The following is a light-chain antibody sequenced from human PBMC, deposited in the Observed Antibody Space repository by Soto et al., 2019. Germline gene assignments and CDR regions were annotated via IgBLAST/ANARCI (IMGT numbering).Light chain of an antibody. CDR2: DAS. J-gene: IGKJ4*01. CDR3: QQRGNWPLT. V-gene: IGKV3-11*01. Sequence: EIVLTQSPATLSLSPGERATLSCRASQSVSSYLGSYQQKPGQAPRLLIYDASNRATGIPARFSGSGSGTDFTLTISSLEPEDFAVYYCQQRGNWPLTFGGGTKVEIK. CDR1: QSVSSY.